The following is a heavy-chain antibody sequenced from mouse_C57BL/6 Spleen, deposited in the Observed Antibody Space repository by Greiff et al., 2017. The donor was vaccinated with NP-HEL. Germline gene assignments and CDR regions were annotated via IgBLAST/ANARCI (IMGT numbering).Heavy chain of an antibody. CDR2: IRNKANGYTT. CDR1: GFTFTDYY. CDR3: ARYSYGSSFDY. V-gene: IGHV7-3*01. D-gene: IGHD1-1*01. J-gene: IGHJ2*01. Sequence: EVKLMESGGGLVQPGGSLSLSCAASGFTFTDYYMSWVRQPPGKALEWLGFIRNKANGYTTEYSASVKGRFTISRDNSQSILYLQMNALRAEDSATYYCARYSYGSSFDYRGQGTTLTVSS.